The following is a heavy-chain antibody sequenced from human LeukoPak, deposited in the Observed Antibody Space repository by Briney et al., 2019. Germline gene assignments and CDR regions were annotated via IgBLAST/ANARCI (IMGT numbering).Heavy chain of an antibody. Sequence: ASVKVSCKASGYTFTSPDINWVRQAAGQGLEWMGWMNPNSGNTGYEQKFQGRVTMTRNTAISTAYMELSSLRSEDTAVYYCARGSYYDGSGYYYVNAFDIWGQGTMVTVSS. CDR1: GYTFTSPD. CDR3: ARGSYYDGSGYYYVNAFDI. J-gene: IGHJ3*02. CDR2: MNPNSGNT. V-gene: IGHV1-8*01. D-gene: IGHD3-22*01.